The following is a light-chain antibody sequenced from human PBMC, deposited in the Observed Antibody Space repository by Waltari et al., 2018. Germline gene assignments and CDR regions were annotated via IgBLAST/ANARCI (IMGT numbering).Light chain of an antibody. J-gene: IGKJ3*01. Sequence: DIMMTQSPDSLAVSLGERAIINCKSSQSVLYSANNRNYLAWYQQKPGQPPKLLIFWASTRESGVPDRFSGSGSGTDFTLTISSLQAEDVAVYYCQQYYSPFTFGPGTKVDV. CDR3: QQYYSPFT. CDR1: QSVLYSANNRNY. V-gene: IGKV4-1*01. CDR2: WAS.